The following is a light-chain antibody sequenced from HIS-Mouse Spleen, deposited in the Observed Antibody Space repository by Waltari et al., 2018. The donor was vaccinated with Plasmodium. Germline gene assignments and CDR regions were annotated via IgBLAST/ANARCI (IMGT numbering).Light chain of an antibody. V-gene: IGKV1-5*03. Sequence: DIQMTQSPSTLSASVGDRVTITCRASQSISSWLAWYQQKPGKAPKLLMYKAYSLESGVPSRFSGSGSGTECTLTISSLQPDDFATYYCQQYNSYSWTFGQGTKVEIK. CDR1: QSISSW. J-gene: IGKJ1*01. CDR2: KAY. CDR3: QQYNSYSWT.